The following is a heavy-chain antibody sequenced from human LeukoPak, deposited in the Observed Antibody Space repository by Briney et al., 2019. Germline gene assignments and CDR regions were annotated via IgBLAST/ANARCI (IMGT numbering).Heavy chain of an antibody. CDR2: INPNSGGT. CDR3: ARVFYRYDILTGYCIYYMDV. J-gene: IGHJ6*03. D-gene: IGHD3-9*01. CDR1: GYTFTGYY. Sequence: GASVKVSCKASGYTFTGYYMHWVRQAPGQGLEWMGWINPNSGGTNYAQKFQGRVTMTRNTSISTAYMELSSLRSEDTAVYYCARVFYRYDILTGYCIYYMDVWGKGTTVTISS. V-gene: IGHV1-2*02.